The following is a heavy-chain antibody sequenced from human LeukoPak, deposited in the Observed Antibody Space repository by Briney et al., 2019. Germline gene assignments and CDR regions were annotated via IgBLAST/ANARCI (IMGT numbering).Heavy chain of an antibody. CDR3: ARVAFYDSSGYYPDY. Sequence: PSETLSLPCTVSGGSISSGDYYWSWIRQPPGKGLEWIGYIYYSGSTYYNPSLKSRVTISVDTSKNQFSLKLSSVTAADTAVYYCARVAFYDSSGYYPDYWGQGTLVTVSS. D-gene: IGHD3-22*01. V-gene: IGHV4-30-4*08. CDR2: IYYSGST. CDR1: GGSISSGDYY. J-gene: IGHJ4*02.